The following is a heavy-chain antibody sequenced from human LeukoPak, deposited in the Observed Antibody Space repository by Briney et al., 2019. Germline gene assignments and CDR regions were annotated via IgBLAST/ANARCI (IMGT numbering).Heavy chain of an antibody. CDR2: IYDGGST. V-gene: IGHV3-53*01. J-gene: IGHJ4*02. Sequence: PGGSLRLSCAASGPTVSSNYMSWVRQAPGKGLEWVSIIYDGGSTFYADSVKGRFTISRDNSKNTLFLQMNSLRAEDTAIYYCARLQFRVAFDYWGQGTLVTVSS. D-gene: IGHD3-3*01. CDR3: ARLQFRVAFDY. CDR1: GPTVSSNY.